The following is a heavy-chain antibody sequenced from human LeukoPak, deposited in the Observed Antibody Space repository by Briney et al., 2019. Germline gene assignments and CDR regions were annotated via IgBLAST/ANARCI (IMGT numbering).Heavy chain of an antibody. CDR2: IYYSGST. V-gene: IGHV4-59*01. J-gene: IGHJ3*01. Sequence: SETLSLTCTVSGGSLSSYYWSWIRQPPGKGLEWIGYIYYSGSTNYNPSLKSRVTISLDTSKNQFSLKLTSVTAADTAVYYCARETSNWAAAGTRAFDFWGQGTMVTVSS. CDR1: GGSLSSYY. CDR3: ARETSNWAAAGTRAFDF. D-gene: IGHD6-13*01.